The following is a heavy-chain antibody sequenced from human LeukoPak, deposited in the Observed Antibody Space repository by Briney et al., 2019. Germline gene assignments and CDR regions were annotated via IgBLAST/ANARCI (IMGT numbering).Heavy chain of an antibody. D-gene: IGHD4-17*01. CDR1: GFTFSNYA. CDR3: ARDPNGDYIGAFDF. V-gene: IGHV3-23*01. CDR2: IRSGGSA. J-gene: IGHJ3*01. Sequence: GGSLRLSCAASGFTFSNYAMIWVRQAPGQGLEWVSAIRSGGSAKSADPVKARFTISRDNSKNTLYLQMNSLRAEDTALYFCARDPNGDYIGAFDFLGQGTVVTVSS.